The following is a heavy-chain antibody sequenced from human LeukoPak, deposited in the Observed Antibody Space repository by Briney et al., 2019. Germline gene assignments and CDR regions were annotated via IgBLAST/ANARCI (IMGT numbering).Heavy chain of an antibody. CDR3: AKDKMVRGVLYYYYYMDV. V-gene: IGHV3-9*01. Sequence: GGSLRLSCAASGFTFDDYTMHWVRQAPGKGLEWVSGISWNSGSIGYADSVKGRFTISRDNAKNSLYLQMNSLRAEDTALYYCAKDKMVRGVLYYYYYMDVWGKGTTVTISS. CDR1: GFTFDDYT. D-gene: IGHD3-10*01. CDR2: ISWNSGSI. J-gene: IGHJ6*03.